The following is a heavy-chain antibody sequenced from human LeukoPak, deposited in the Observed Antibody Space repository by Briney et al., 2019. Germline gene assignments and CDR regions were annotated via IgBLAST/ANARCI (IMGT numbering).Heavy chain of an antibody. CDR1: GGSISSHY. V-gene: IGHV4-59*11. J-gene: IGHJ4*02. D-gene: IGHD3-10*01. Sequence: SETLSLTCTVSGGSISSHYWSWIRQPPGKGLEWIGYIYYSGSTNYNPSLKSRVTISVDTSKNQFSLKLSSVTAADTAVYYCAKVEVRGVIIHPLDYWGQGTLVTVSS. CDR3: AKVEVRGVIIHPLDY. CDR2: IYYSGST.